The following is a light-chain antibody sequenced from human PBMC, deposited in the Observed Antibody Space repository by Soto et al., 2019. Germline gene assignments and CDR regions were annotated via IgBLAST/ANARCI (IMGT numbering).Light chain of an antibody. Sequence: QSALTQPASVSGSPGQSITISCTGTSSDVGAYNYVSWYQQHPGKAPKLMIYSVSNRPSGVSNRFSGSKSGNTASLTISGRQAEDEADYYCSSYTRSSPVVFGGGTKLTVL. CDR3: SSYTRSSPVV. V-gene: IGLV2-14*03. CDR1: SSDVGAYNY. J-gene: IGLJ2*01. CDR2: SVS.